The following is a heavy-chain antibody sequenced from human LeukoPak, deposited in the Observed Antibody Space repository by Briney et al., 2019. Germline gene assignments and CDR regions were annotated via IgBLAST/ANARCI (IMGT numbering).Heavy chain of an antibody. CDR1: GGSISSGGYS. CDR3: ARGFGAGNYYYGWFDP. J-gene: IGHJ5*02. V-gene: IGHV4-30-2*05. D-gene: IGHD3-10*01. Sequence: SETLSLTCAVSGGSISSGGYSWSWIRQPPGKGLEWIGFIHDSGSTYYNPSLKSRVSISRDMSKNQLSLMLSSVTAADTAVYYCARGFGAGNYYYGWFDPWGQGTLVSVSS. CDR2: IHDSGST.